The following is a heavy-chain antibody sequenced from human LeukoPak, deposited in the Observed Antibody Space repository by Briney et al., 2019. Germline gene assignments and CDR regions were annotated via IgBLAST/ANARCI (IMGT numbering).Heavy chain of an antibody. Sequence: ASVKVSCNVSGYTLTELSMHWVRQAPGKGLEWMGGFDPEDGETIYAQKFQGRVTMTEDTSTDTAYMELSSLRSEDTAVYYCATSCSGGSCYSFGYWGQGTLVTVSS. CDR3: ATSCSGGSCYSFGY. J-gene: IGHJ4*02. V-gene: IGHV1-24*01. CDR1: GYTLTELS. D-gene: IGHD2-15*01. CDR2: FDPEDGET.